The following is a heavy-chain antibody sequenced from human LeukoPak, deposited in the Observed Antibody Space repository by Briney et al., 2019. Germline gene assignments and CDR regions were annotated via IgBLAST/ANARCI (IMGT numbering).Heavy chain of an antibody. V-gene: IGHV3-7*01. CDR2: IKQDGSEK. CDR3: ARGFYYGLDV. CDR1: GFTFSSCA. Sequence: PGGSLRLSCAASGFTFSSCAMSWVRQAPGKGLEWVANIKQDGSEKYYLDSVKGRFTISRDNAKNSLYLQMNSLRAEDTAVYYCARGFYYGLDVWGRGTTVTVSS. J-gene: IGHJ6*04.